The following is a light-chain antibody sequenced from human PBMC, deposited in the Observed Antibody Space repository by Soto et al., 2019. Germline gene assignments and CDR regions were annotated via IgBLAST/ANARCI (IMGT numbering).Light chain of an antibody. V-gene: IGKV3-11*01. CDR3: QQRQYWPPIT. CDR2: DAS. Sequence: VLTQSPATLSLSPGERATLSGSASLNVNSYLAWYQQKPGQAPRLLIYDASNRAAGIPARFSGSGSGTDFTLTISSLEPEDFAIYYCQQRQYWPPITFGQGTRLEIK. J-gene: IGKJ5*01. CDR1: LNVNSY.